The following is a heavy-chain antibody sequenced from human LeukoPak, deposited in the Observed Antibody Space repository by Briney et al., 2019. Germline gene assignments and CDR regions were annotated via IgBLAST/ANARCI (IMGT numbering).Heavy chain of an antibody. V-gene: IGHV3-53*01. Sequence: GGSLRLSCAASGFTVSSNYMSWVRQAPGKGLEWGSVVYSGGSTYSADSVKGRFTISRDKSKNTLYLQINSLRAEDTAVYYCARFDYWGQGTLVTVSS. CDR2: VYSGGST. CDR3: ARFDY. J-gene: IGHJ4*02. CDR1: GFTVSSNY.